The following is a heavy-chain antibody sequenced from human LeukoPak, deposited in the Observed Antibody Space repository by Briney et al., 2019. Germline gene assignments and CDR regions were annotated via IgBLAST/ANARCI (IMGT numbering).Heavy chain of an antibody. CDR3: ANTNTRITMVRGANPNY. V-gene: IGHV3-23*01. Sequence: TGGSLRLSCAASGFTFSSYAMSWVRQAPGKGLEWVSAISGSGGSTYYADSVKGRFTISRDNSKNTLYLQMNSPRAEDTAVYYCANTNTRITMVRGANPNYWGQGTLVTVSS. D-gene: IGHD3-10*01. CDR1: GFTFSSYA. CDR2: ISGSGGST. J-gene: IGHJ4*02.